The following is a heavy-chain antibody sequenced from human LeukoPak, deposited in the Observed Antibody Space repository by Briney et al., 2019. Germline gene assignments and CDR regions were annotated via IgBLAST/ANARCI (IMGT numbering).Heavy chain of an antibody. CDR3: ARRTTWGTAFDY. J-gene: IGHJ4*02. V-gene: IGHV5-51*01. CDR1: GYSFTSYW. Sequence: GGSLQISCQGSGYSFTSYWIGGVRQLPGNGLEWMGIIYPGDSHTRYSPSFQGQVTISTDKFISTAYLQWSSLKASDTSMYYCARRTTWGTAFDYWGQGTLVTVSS. CDR2: IYPGDSHT. D-gene: IGHD7-27*01.